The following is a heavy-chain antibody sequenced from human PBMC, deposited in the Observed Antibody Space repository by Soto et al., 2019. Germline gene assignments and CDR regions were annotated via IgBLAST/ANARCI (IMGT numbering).Heavy chain of an antibody. CDR3: ATANRLFYGYGDYNEAFDI. CDR2: IYYSGST. V-gene: IGHV4-59*01. J-gene: IGHJ3*02. CDR1: GGSISSYY. D-gene: IGHD3-9*01. Sequence: PSETLSLTCTVSGGSISSYYWSWIRQPPGKGLEWIGYIYYSGSTNYNPSLKSRVTISVDTSKNQFSLKLSSVTASDTAVYSCATANRLFYGYGDYNEAFDIWGQGTMVTVSS.